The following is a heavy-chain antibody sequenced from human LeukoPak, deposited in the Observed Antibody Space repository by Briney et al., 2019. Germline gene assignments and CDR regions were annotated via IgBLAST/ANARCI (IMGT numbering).Heavy chain of an antibody. J-gene: IGHJ4*02. V-gene: IGHV1-2*06. Sequence: GASVKVSCKASGYTFTGYYVHWVRQAPGQGLEWMGRINPNSGGTNYAQKFQGRVTMTRDTSISTAYMELSRLRSDDTAVYYCARNYYDSRQNYFDYWGQGTLVTVSS. D-gene: IGHD3-22*01. CDR2: INPNSGGT. CDR3: ARNYYDSRQNYFDY. CDR1: GYTFTGYY.